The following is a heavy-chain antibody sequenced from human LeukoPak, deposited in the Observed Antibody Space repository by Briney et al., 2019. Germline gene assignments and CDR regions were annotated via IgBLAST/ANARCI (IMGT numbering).Heavy chain of an antibody. CDR1: GGSVSSSTYY. J-gene: IGHJ4*02. CDR3: ARGRYSYGYYFDY. Sequence: PSETLPLTCTVSGGSVSSSTYYWAWIRQPPGKGLEWIGSIYYSGSTYYNPSLKSRVTISVDTSKNQFSLKLSSVTAADTAVYYCARGRYSYGYYFDYWGQGTLVTVSS. D-gene: IGHD5-18*01. CDR2: IYYSGST. V-gene: IGHV4-39*07.